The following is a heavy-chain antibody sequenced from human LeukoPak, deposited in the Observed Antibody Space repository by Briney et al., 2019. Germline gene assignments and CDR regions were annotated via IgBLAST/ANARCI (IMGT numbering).Heavy chain of an antibody. D-gene: IGHD3-9*01. CDR1: GYTFTNYG. V-gene: IGHV1-18*04. CDR3: ARDPLTGGDAFDI. Sequence: ASVKVSCKASGYTFTNYGISWVRQSPGQGLEWLGWISAYNGNTNYAQKLQCRVTMTTERSTNTVYMELRSLKSDDTAVYYCARDPLTGGDAFDIWGQGTMVTVSS. CDR2: ISAYNGNT. J-gene: IGHJ3*02.